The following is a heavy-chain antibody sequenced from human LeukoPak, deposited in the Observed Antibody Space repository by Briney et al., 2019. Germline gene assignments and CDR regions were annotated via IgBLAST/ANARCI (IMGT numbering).Heavy chain of an antibody. CDR2: FDPEDGET. V-gene: IGHV1-24*01. D-gene: IGHD3-16*01. J-gene: IGHJ4*02. Sequence: ASVKVSCKVSGYTLTELSMHWVRQAPGKGLEWMGGFDPEDGETIYAQKFQGRVTVTEDTSTDTAYMELSSLRSEDTAVYYCATVRLYDYVWGSPRDYFDYWGQGTLVTVSS. CDR1: GYTLTELS. CDR3: ATVRLYDYVWGSPRDYFDY.